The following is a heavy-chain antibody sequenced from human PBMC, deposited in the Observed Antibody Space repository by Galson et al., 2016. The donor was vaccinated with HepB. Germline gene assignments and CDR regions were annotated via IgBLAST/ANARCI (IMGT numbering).Heavy chain of an antibody. CDR2: IKHDGSEK. CDR1: GFTFSRSW. V-gene: IGHV3-7*03. Sequence: SLRLSCAASGFTFSRSWMSWVRQAPGKGLEWVANIKHDGSEKYYVDSVKGRFTISRDNAKNSLYLQINSLSAEDTAVYYCARDRGGTYSNCFDYWGQGTMVTVSS. J-gene: IGHJ4*02. CDR3: ARDRGGTYSNCFDY. D-gene: IGHD1-26*01.